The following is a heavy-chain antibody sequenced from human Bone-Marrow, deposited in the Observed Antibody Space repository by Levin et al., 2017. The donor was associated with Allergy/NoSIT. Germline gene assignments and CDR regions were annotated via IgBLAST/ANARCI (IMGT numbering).Heavy chain of an antibody. CDR2: MNPNSGNT. Sequence: ASVKVSCKASGYTFTSYDINWVRQATGQGLEWMGWMNPNSGNTGYAQKFQGRVTMTRNTSISTAYMELSSLRSEDTAVYYCARALTSTRSITIFGVVTFDYWGQGTLVTVSS. D-gene: IGHD3-3*01. J-gene: IGHJ4*02. V-gene: IGHV1-8*01. CDR1: GYTFTSYD. CDR3: ARALTSTRSITIFGVVTFDY.